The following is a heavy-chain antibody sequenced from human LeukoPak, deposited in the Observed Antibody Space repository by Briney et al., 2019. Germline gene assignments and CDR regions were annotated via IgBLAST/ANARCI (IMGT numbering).Heavy chain of an antibody. CDR2: ISGSGSTT. J-gene: IGHJ4*02. Sequence: GGSLRLSCAASGFTFSSYAMSWVRQAPGKRLEWVSVISGSGSTTYYADSVKGRFTDSRDNSKNTLYLQMNSLRAEDTAVYYCAKDFSGSGWYYWGQGTLVTVSP. CDR1: GFTFSSYA. V-gene: IGHV3-23*01. CDR3: AKDFSGSGWYY. D-gene: IGHD6-19*01.